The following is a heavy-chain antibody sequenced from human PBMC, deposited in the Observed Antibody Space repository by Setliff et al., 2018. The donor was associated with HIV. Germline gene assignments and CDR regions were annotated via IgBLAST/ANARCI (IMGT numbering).Heavy chain of an antibody. Sequence: PSETLSLTRTVSGGSISTSNYYWGWVRQPPGKGLEWVGNVDYTGSTYYNPSLKSRVTISVDTSKNQFSLRLNSVTAADTAVYYCARQGNIVVVTSFDYWGQGTLVTVSS. J-gene: IGHJ4*02. CDR1: GGSISTSNYY. CDR3: ARQGNIVVVTSFDY. CDR2: VDYTGST. D-gene: IGHD2-21*02. V-gene: IGHV4-39*07.